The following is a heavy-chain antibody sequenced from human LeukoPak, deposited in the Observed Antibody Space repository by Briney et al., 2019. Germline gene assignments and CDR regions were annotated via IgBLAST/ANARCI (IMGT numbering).Heavy chain of an antibody. V-gene: IGHV4-61*02. CDR2: IYTSGST. D-gene: IGHD3-16*02. J-gene: IGHJ3*02. CDR3: ARALMITFGGVIVMGAFDI. CDR1: GGSISSGSYY. Sequence: PSQTLSLTCTVSGGSISSGSYYWSWIRQPARKGLEWIGRIYTSGSTNYNPSLKSRVTISVDTSKNQFSLKLSSVTAADTAVYYCARALMITFGGVIVMGAFDIWGQGTMVTVSS.